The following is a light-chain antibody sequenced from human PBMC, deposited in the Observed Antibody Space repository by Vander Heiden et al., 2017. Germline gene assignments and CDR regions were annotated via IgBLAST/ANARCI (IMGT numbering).Light chain of an antibody. V-gene: IGKV1-5*03. CDR1: QSISHW. CDR3: QQYKSYPYS. Sequence: DIQMTQSPSTLSASVGDRVTITCRASQSISHWLAWYQQKPGKAPKLLIHNASTLETGVPSRFSGSGSGTEFTLTISSLQPDDAATYYCQQYKSYPYSFGQGTKLEIK. J-gene: IGKJ2*03. CDR2: NAS.